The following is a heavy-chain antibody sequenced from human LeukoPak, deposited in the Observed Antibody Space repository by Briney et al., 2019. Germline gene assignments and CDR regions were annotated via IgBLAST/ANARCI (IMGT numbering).Heavy chain of an antibody. CDR1: GFTFSGSA. V-gene: IGHV3-73*01. CDR3: TRQVDNLSSSWYYYYYYMDV. J-gene: IGHJ6*03. Sequence: AGGSLRLSCAASGFTFSGSAMHWVRQASGKGLEWVGRIRSKANSYATAYAASVKGRFTISRDDSKNTAYLQMNSLKTEDTAVYYCTRQVDNLSSSWYYYYYYMDVWGKGTTVTVFS. D-gene: IGHD6-13*01. CDR2: IRSKANSYAT.